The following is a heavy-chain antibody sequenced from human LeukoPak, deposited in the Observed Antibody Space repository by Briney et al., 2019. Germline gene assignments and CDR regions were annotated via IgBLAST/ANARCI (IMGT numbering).Heavy chain of an antibody. J-gene: IGHJ4*02. D-gene: IGHD6-13*01. CDR2: INSDGSTT. CDR1: GFSLSSYW. CDR3: ARRQYRSSWYYFDY. Sequence: GGSLRLSCAASGFSLSSYWMHWVRQAPGKGLVWVSRINSDGSTTNYADSVKGRFTISRDNAKNTLYLQMNSLRAEDTAVYYCARRQYRSSWYYFDYWGQGTLVTVTS. V-gene: IGHV3-74*01.